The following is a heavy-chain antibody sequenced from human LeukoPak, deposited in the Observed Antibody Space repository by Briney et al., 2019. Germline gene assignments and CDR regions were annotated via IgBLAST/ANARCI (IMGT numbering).Heavy chain of an antibody. CDR3: ARQYYTSGPPRVFDY. D-gene: IGHD6-19*01. Sequence: SETLSLTCTVSGGSISTYYWSWIRQPPGKGLEWIGYIYYSGTTNSNPSLKGRVSISVDTSRNQFSLKLSSVPAADTAVYYCARQYYTSGPPRVFDYWGQGTLVTVSS. CDR1: GGSISTYY. J-gene: IGHJ4*02. CDR2: IYYSGTT. V-gene: IGHV4-59*08.